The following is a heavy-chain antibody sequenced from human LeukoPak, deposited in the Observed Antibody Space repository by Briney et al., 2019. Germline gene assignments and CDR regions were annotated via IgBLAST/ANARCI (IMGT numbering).Heavy chain of an antibody. J-gene: IGHJ4*02. Sequence: PSETLSLTCAVSGYSISSGYYWGWIRQPPGKGLEWIGTFHNTGAFYYNPSLKSRVTISADMSKNPFSLNLRSVTAADTAMYYCERMYSTSWYVNQWGPGTLVTVSS. D-gene: IGHD2-2*01. V-gene: IGHV4-38-2*01. CDR1: GYSISSGYY. CDR2: FHNTGAF. CDR3: ERMYSTSWYVNQ.